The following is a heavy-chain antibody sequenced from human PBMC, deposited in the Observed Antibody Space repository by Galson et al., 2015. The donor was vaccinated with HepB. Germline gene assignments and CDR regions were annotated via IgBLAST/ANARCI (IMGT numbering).Heavy chain of an antibody. D-gene: IGHD6-13*01. CDR2: ITSTGNTI. CDR1: GFTFSSYS. J-gene: IGHJ4*02. Sequence: SLRLSCAASGFTFSSYSMTWVRQAPGKGLEWISFITSTGNTIYYADSVKGRFTISRDNAKSSLYLQMNSLRDEDTAVYYCARDDYGSSCVDYWGQGTLVTVSS. V-gene: IGHV3-48*02. CDR3: ARDDYGSSCVDY.